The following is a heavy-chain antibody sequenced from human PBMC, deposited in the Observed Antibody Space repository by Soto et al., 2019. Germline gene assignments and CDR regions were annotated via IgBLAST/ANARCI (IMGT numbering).Heavy chain of an antibody. CDR1: GFTFSSYG. Sequence: GGSLRLSCAASGFTFSSYGMHWVRQAPGKGLEWVAVIWYDGSNKYYADSVKGRFTISRDNSKNTLYLQMNSLRAEDTAVYYCARDGLPYYYDSRSFFDYWGQGTLVTVSS. CDR3: ARDGLPYYYDSRSFFDY. CDR2: IWYDGSNK. V-gene: IGHV3-33*01. D-gene: IGHD3-22*01. J-gene: IGHJ4*02.